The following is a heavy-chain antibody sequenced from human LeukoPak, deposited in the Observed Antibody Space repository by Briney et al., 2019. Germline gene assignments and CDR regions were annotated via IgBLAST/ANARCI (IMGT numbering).Heavy chain of an antibody. CDR1: GDSVSSNSAA. D-gene: IGHD4-11*01. Sequence: SQTLSLTCAISGDSVSSNSAAWNWIRQSPSRGLEWLGRTYYRSKWYNNYAVSVKSRITINPDTSKNQFSLQLNSVTPEDTAVYYCARDSPLTTVTTFPYWYFDLWGRGTLVTVSS. V-gene: IGHV6-1*01. CDR2: TYYRSKWYN. J-gene: IGHJ2*01. CDR3: ARDSPLTTVTTFPYWYFDL.